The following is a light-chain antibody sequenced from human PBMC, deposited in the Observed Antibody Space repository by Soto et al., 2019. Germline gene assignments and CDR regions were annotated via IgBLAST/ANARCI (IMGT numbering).Light chain of an antibody. Sequence: EIVLTQSPATLSLSPGERATLSCRASQSVTSYLAWYQQKPGQAPRLLIYDVSNRASGIPARFSGSGSETDFTLTISSLEPEDFAVYYCQQRSDWPLTFCQGTRLEIK. CDR2: DVS. CDR3: QQRSDWPLT. V-gene: IGKV3-11*01. CDR1: QSVTSY. J-gene: IGKJ5*01.